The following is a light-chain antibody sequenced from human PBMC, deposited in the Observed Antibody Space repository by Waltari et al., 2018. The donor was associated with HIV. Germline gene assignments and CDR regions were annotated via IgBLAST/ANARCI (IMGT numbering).Light chain of an antibody. J-gene: IGKJ1*01. CDR1: KSVSSTS. V-gene: IGKV3-20*01. CDR2: SAS. Sequence: IVLTQSPGTLSLSPGEKATLSCRASKSVSSTSLAWYQQKPGQSPRLLIYSASTRANGIPDRFSGSGSGTDFSLTISRLEPEDFAVYYCQRYGRSRTFGQGTKVEIK. CDR3: QRYGRSRT.